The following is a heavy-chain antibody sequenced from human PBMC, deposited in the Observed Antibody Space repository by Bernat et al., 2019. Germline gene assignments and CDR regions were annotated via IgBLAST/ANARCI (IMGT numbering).Heavy chain of an antibody. CDR1: GFTFSSYS. D-gene: IGHD1-14*01. CDR2: IRGSSSLI. V-gene: IGHV3-48*02. J-gene: IGHJ4*02. CDR3: VREHNALDY. Sequence: EVQLVESGGGLVQPGGSLRLSCAASGFTFSSYSMNWVRQAPGKGLEWVAYIRGSSSLIHYADSVRGRFTISRDNGKNSLYLQMNSLRDEDTGVYFCVREHNALDYWGQGTMVTVSS.